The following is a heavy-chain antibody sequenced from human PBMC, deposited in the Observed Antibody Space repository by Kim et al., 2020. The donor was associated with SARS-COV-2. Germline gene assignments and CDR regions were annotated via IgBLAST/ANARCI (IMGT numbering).Heavy chain of an antibody. D-gene: IGHD6-13*01. CDR3: AHMGILDF. CDR1: GYTFRGHF. V-gene: IGHV1-2*02. Sequence: ASVKVSCKASGYTFRGHFIHWVRQSPGQGLEWLGWIKSVSGDTNSAEKFRARVTLTRDLSTSTAYMELSGLTSADTAMYYCAHMGILDFWGQGTMVTV. J-gene: IGHJ6*02. CDR2: IKSVSGDT.